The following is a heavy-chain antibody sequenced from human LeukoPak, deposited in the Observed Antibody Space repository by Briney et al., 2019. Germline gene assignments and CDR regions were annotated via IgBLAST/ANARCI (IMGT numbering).Heavy chain of an antibody. CDR3: ASKATLTSAFDI. V-gene: IGHV5-51*01. J-gene: IGHJ3*02. CDR2: IYPGDSDT. Sequence: GESLEISCKGSGYSFTSYWIGWVRQMPRKGLECMGIIYPGDSDTRYSPSFQGQVTISADKSISTAYLQWSSLKASDTAMYYCASKATLTSAFDIWGQGTMVTVSS. CDR1: GYSFTSYW. D-gene: IGHD4-17*01.